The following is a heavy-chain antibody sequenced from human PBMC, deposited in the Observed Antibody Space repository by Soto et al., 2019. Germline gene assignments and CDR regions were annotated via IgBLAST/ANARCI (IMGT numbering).Heavy chain of an antibody. CDR2: IGAYNGNT. Sequence: QVQLVQSGAEVKKPGASVKVSCKASGYTFTSYGISWVRQAPGQGLEWMVWIGAYNGNTNYAQKLQGRVTMTTDTSTRTAYMELRRMRSDDTAVYYCARVRNGNGWSGSAFDIWGQGTIVTVSS. D-gene: IGHD6-19*01. V-gene: IGHV1-18*01. J-gene: IGHJ3*02. CDR3: ARVRNGNGWSGSAFDI. CDR1: GYTFTSYG.